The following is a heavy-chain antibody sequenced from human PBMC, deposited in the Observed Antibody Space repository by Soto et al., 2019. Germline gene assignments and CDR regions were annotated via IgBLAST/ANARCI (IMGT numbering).Heavy chain of an antibody. CDR3: ARDLIYGSYFDY. J-gene: IGHJ4*02. Sequence: GGSLRLSCAASGFTVSSNYMSWVRQAPGKGLEWVSVIYSGGSTYYADSVKGRFTISRDNSKNTLYLQMNSLRAEDTAVYYCARDLIYGSYFDYWGQGTLVTVSS. CDR2: IYSGGST. D-gene: IGHD4-17*01. CDR1: GFTVSSNY. V-gene: IGHV3-53*01.